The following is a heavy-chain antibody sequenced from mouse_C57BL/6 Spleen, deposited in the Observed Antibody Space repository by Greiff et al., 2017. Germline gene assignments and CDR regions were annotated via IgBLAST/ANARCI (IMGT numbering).Heavy chain of an antibody. D-gene: IGHD2-4*01. CDR2: INPSTGGT. V-gene: IGHV1-42*01. CDR1: GYSFTGYY. J-gene: IGHJ2*01. CDR3: AREGSYDYDVDFDY. Sequence: VQLQQSGPELVKPGASVKISCKASGYSFTGYYMNWVKQSPEKSLEWIGEINPSTGGTTYNQKFKAKATLTVDKSSSTAYMQLKSLTSEDSAVYYCAREGSYDYDVDFDYWGQGTTLTVSS.